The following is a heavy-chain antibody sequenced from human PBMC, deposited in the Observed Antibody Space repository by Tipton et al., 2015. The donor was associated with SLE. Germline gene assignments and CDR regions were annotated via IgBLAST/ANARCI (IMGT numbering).Heavy chain of an antibody. CDR3: ARAVYNTGWANDAFDI. Sequence: TLSLTCSVSGYSISSGFYWSWIRQPAGKGLEWIGRVFPTGSTNYNPSLKSRVTLSVDTSKNHFSLELSSVTAADTAIYYCARAVYNTGWANDAFDIWGQGTMVTVSS. J-gene: IGHJ3*02. CDR1: GYSISSGFY. V-gene: IGHV4-61*02. D-gene: IGHD6-19*01. CDR2: VFPTGST.